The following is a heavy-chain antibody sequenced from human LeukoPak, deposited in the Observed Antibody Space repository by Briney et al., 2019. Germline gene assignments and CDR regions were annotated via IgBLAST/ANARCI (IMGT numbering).Heavy chain of an antibody. V-gene: IGHV1-46*01. CDR3: ARERSSSHGYYSYYMDV. CDR1: GYTFTSYY. Sequence: ASVKVSCKASGYTFTSYYMHWVRQAPGQGLEWMGIINPSGGSTSYAQKFQGRVTMTRDTSTSTVYMELSSLGSEDTAVYYCARERSSSHGYYSYYMDVWGKGTTVTVSS. J-gene: IGHJ6*03. D-gene: IGHD6-6*01. CDR2: INPSGGST.